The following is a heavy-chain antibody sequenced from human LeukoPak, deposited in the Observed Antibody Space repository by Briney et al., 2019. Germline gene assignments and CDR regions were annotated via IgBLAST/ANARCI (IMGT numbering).Heavy chain of an antibody. CDR2: IYYSGST. CDR3: ARDQGMMRGAFDI. D-gene: IGHD3-10*01. V-gene: IGHV4-30-4*01. Sequence: SQTLSLTCTVSGGSISSGDYYWSWIRQPPGKGLEWIGYIYYSGSTYYNPSLKSRVTISVDTSKNQFSLKPSSVTAADTAVYYCARDQGMMRGAFDIWGQGTMVTVSS. CDR1: GGSISSGDYY. J-gene: IGHJ3*02.